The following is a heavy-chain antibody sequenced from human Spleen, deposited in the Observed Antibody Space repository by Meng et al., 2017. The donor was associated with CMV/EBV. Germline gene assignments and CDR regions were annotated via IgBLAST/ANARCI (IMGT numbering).Heavy chain of an antibody. D-gene: IGHD1-26*01. CDR2: INPNSGGT. J-gene: IGHJ4*02. V-gene: IGHV1-2*02. CDR1: GYTFTGYY. Sequence: ASVKVSCKASGYTFTGYYIHWVRQAPGQGLEWMGWINPNSGGTNYAQKLQGRVTMTTDTSTSTAYMELRSLRSDDTAVYYCARVSGSYDPNYFDYWGQGTLVTVSS. CDR3: ARVSGSYDPNYFDY.